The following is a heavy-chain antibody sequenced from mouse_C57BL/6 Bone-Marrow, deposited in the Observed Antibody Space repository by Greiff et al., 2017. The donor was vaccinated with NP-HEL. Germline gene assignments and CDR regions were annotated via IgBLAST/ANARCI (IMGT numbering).Heavy chain of an antibody. J-gene: IGHJ1*03. V-gene: IGHV1-64*01. CDR2: IHPNSGST. CDR3: ARRERPARYFDV. CDR1: GYTFTSYW. Sequence: QVQLQQPGAELVKPGASVKLSCKASGYTFTSYWMHWVKQRPGQGLEWIGMIHPNSGSTNYNEKFKSKATLTVDKSSSTAYMQLSSLTSEDSAVYYCARRERPARYFDVWGTGTTVTVSS.